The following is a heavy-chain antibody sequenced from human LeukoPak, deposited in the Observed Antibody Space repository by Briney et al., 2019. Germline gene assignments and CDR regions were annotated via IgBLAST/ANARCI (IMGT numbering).Heavy chain of an antibody. J-gene: IGHJ4*02. Sequence: SETLSLTCTVSGGSISSYYWSWIRQPPGKGLEWIGYISYSGSTNYNPSLKSRVTISIDTSKNQFTLKLTSVTAADTALYYCARGRSSSWYFFDYWGQGTLVTVSS. V-gene: IGHV4-59*08. CDR2: ISYSGST. CDR3: ARGRSSSWYFFDY. D-gene: IGHD6-13*01. CDR1: GGSISSYY.